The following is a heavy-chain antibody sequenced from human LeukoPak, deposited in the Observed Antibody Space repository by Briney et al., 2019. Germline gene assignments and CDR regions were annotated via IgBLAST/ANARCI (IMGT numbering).Heavy chain of an antibody. CDR2: IYYSGST. V-gene: IGHV4-31*03. CDR3: ARSDSSAYNWFDP. J-gene: IGHJ5*02. CDR1: GGSISSGGYY. D-gene: IGHD3-22*01. Sequence: SETLSLTCTVSGGSISSGGYYWSWIRQHPGKGLEWIGYIYYSGSTYYNPSLKSRVTISVDTSKNQFSLKLSSVTAADTAVYYCARSDSSAYNWFDPWGQGTLVTVSS.